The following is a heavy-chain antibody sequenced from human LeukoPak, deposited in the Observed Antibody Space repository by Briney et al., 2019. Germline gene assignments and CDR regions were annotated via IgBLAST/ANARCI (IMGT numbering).Heavy chain of an antibody. J-gene: IGHJ4*02. V-gene: IGHV4-34*01. CDR1: GGSFSGYY. D-gene: IGHD3-16*01. Sequence: PSETLSLTCGVSGGSFSGYYWNWIRQSPGKGLEWIGEINHSGSTNYNPSLKSRVTMSVDAPQKQFSLRLTSVRAADTAVYYCASLNYGQVWGSPHDYFDYWGQGILVTVYS. CDR3: ASLNYGQVWGSPHDYFDY. CDR2: INHSGST.